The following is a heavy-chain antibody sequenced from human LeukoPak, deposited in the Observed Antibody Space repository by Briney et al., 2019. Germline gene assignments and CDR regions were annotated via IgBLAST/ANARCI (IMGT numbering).Heavy chain of an antibody. CDR3: ASDSSYYGMDV. CDR2: INSDGSAT. Sequence: GGSLRLSCAASGFPFSSYWMHWVRQVPGKGLLWVSRINSDGSATIYADSVRGRFTISRDNAKNTLYLQMSGLRVEDTAVYHCASDSSYYGMDVWGQGTTVTVSS. J-gene: IGHJ6*02. V-gene: IGHV3-74*01. CDR1: GFPFSSYW.